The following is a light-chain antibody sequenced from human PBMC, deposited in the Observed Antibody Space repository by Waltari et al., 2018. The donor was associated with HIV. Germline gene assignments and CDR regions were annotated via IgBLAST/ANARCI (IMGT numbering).Light chain of an antibody. J-gene: IGKJ3*01. CDR3: QQLYTYPLS. CDR2: DAS. CDR1: QGISSS. Sequence: DIQLTQSPSFVSASLKHTGPITCQASQGISSSVAWYQQRPGKAPDLLIYDASTLQTGVPSRFSGSGSGTQFTLTISNLHPDDFGIYYCQQLYTYPLSFGAGTKV. V-gene: IGKV1-9*01.